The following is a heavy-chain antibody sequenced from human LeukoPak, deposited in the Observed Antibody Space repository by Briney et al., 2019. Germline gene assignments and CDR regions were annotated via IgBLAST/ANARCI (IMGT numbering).Heavy chain of an antibody. J-gene: IGHJ4*02. Sequence: PGGTLRLSCAASGFTSSSYSMNSVRQAPGKELEWVSSISSSSRYIYYADSVKGRFTISRDNAKNSLYLQMNSLSAEDTAVYYCASTKGPVPAANDYWGQGTLVTVSS. CDR3: ASTKGPVPAANDY. D-gene: IGHD2-2*01. CDR2: ISSSSRYI. V-gene: IGHV3-21*01. CDR1: GFTSSSYS.